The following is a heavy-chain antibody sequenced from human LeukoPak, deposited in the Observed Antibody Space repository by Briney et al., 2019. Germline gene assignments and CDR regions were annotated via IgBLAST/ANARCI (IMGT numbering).Heavy chain of an antibody. V-gene: IGHV3-7*04. D-gene: IGHD5-12*01. J-gene: IGHJ4*02. CDR3: AREYSGRGFDY. CDR2: IQPDGSEK. Sequence: PGGSLRLSRAASGFTFSSCWMSWVRQAPGKGLEWVANIQPDGSEKYFVDSVKGRFTISRDNARNSLYLQMNSLRAEDTAVYYCAREYSGRGFDYWGQGTLVTVSS. CDR1: GFTFSSCW.